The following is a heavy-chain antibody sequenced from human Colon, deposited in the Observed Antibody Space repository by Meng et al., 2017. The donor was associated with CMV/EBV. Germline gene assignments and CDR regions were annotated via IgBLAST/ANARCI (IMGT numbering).Heavy chain of an antibody. J-gene: IGHJ4*02. Sequence: VDLEEAGGGVCQPGGTCGLSRVPSNFIFSHYSMQWFRHSPGKGLEWVAHIRFDGSQQFYVQSVKGRFTVSRHDPKNTLYLQMNDLRPEDTGVYYCATDHLWGMPNWGRGTLVTVSS. CDR3: ATDHLWGMPN. CDR2: IRFDGSQQ. D-gene: IGHD3-3*02. V-gene: IGHV3-30*02. CDR1: NFIFSHYS.